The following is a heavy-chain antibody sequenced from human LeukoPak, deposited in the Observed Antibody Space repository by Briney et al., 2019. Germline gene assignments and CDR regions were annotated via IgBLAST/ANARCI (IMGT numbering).Heavy chain of an antibody. CDR2: IYYSGSA. D-gene: IGHD3-10*01. CDR3: ARSYGSGNYFDY. CDR1: GGSISTYY. Sequence: SETLSLTCTVSGGSISTYYWSWIRQPPGKGLEGIGYIYYSGSAKYNPSLKSRVTISVDTSKNQFSLKLGSVTAADTAVYYCARSYGSGNYFDYWGQGILVTVSS. V-gene: IGHV4-59*01. J-gene: IGHJ4*02.